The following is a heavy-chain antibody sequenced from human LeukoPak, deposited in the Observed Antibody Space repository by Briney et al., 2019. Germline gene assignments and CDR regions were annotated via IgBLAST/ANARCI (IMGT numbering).Heavy chain of an antibody. J-gene: IGHJ4*02. Sequence: PSQTLSLTCAVSGGSISSGGYSWGWIRQPPGKGLEWIGYIYHSGSTYYNPSLKSRVTISVDRSKNQFSLKLSSVTAADTAVYYCARSKGSYYFDYWGQGTLVTVSS. D-gene: IGHD2-15*01. CDR1: GGSISSGGYS. CDR3: ARSKGSYYFDY. V-gene: IGHV4-30-2*01. CDR2: IYHSGST.